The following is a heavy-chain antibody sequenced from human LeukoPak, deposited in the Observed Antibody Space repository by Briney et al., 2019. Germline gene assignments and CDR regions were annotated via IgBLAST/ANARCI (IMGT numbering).Heavy chain of an antibody. Sequence: GGSLRLSCAASGFTFSSYAMNWVRQAPGKGLEWVSTISGSGGYTYYADSVKGRFTISRDSSKNTLCLQMNSLRVEDTAVYYCAKSYSTAWYSFDYRGQGTLVTVSS. D-gene: IGHD6-19*01. CDR3: AKSYSTAWYSFDY. J-gene: IGHJ4*02. CDR1: GFTFSSYA. V-gene: IGHV3-23*01. CDR2: ISGSGGYT.